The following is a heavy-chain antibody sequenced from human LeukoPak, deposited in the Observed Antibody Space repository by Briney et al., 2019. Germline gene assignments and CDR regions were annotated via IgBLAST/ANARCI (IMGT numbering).Heavy chain of an antibody. CDR3: ARGLHYNILTGGMDV. D-gene: IGHD3-9*01. J-gene: IGHJ6*02. Sequence: SETLSLTCAVYGGSFSGYYWSWIRQPPGKGLEWIGEINHSGSTNYNPSLKSRVTISVDTSKKQFSLNLRSVTAADTAVYYCARGLHYNILTGGMDVWGQGTTVTVSS. CDR1: GGSFSGYY. CDR2: INHSGST. V-gene: IGHV4-34*01.